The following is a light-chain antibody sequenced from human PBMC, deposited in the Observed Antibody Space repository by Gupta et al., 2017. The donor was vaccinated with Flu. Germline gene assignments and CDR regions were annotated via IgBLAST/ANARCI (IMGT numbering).Light chain of an antibody. CDR1: QSVSSN. CDR3: QHENNCPGT. J-gene: IGKJ2*02. CDR2: GAS. Sequence: EIVMTQSPATLSVSPGERATLSCRASQSVSSNLAWYQQKPGQAPRLLIYGASTRATGIPARFSGSGSGTEFTLTISSRQSEDFAVYYCQHENNCPGTFGQGTKLDIK. V-gene: IGKV3-15*01.